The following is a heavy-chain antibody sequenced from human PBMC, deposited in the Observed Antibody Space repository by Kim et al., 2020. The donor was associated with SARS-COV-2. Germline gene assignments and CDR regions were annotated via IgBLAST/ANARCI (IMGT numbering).Heavy chain of an antibody. V-gene: IGHV3-7*04. CDR1: GFTFSSYL. CDR2: IKQDGSEK. D-gene: IGHD3-16*01. CDR3: ARGNALAY. Sequence: GGSLRLSCVASGFTFSSYLMSWVRQAPGKGLEWVATIKQDGSEKYYVDSVKSRFTISRDNAKNSLYLETNSLRAEDTAVYFCARGNALAYWGQGTLVTVS. J-gene: IGHJ4*02.